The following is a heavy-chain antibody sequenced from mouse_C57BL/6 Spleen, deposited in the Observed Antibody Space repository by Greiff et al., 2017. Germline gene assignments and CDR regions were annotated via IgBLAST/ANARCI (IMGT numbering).Heavy chain of an antibody. CDR2: IYPGDGDT. V-gene: IGHV1-80*01. D-gene: IGHD1-1*01. CDR3: ARRSLNYYGSSSWYFDV. Sequence: QVQLQHSGAELVKPGASVKISCKASGYAFSSYWMNWVKQRPGKGLEWIGQIYPGDGDTNYNGKFKGKATLTADKSSSTAYVQLSSLTSEDSAVYFCARRSLNYYGSSSWYFDVWGTGTTVTVSS. J-gene: IGHJ1*03. CDR1: GYAFSSYW.